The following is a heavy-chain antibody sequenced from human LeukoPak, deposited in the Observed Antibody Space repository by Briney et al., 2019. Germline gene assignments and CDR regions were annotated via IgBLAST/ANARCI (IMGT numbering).Heavy chain of an antibody. J-gene: IGHJ6*04. V-gene: IGHV4-59*01. CDR3: ARDNKYQLPRTGYYYNYYGMDV. CDR2: IYYSGST. D-gene: IGHD2-2*01. CDR1: GGSISNYY. Sequence: SETLSLTCTVSGGSISNYYWSWIRQPPGKGLEWIGCIYYSGSTNYNPSLKSRVTISVDTSKNQFSLKLSSVTAADTAVYYCARDNKYQLPRTGYYYNYYGMDVWGKGTTVTVSS.